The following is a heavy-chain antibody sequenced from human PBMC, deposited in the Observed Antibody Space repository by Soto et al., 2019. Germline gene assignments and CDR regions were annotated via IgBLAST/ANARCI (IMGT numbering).Heavy chain of an antibody. D-gene: IGHD3-3*01. J-gene: IGHJ5*02. CDR2: IYWDDDK. CDR1: GFSLSTSGVG. CDR3: AHRRDILRFFWFDP. Sequence: QITLKESGPPLVKPTQTLTLTCTFSGFSLSTSGVGVGWIRQPPGKALEWLALIYWDDDKRYSPSLKSRLTITKDTSKNQVVLTMTNMDPVDTATYYCAHRRDILRFFWFDPWGQGTLVTVSS. V-gene: IGHV2-5*02.